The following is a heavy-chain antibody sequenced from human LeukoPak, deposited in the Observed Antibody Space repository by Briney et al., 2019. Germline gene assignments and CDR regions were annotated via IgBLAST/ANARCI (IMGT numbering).Heavy chain of an antibody. CDR1: GGSISSSSYY. CDR3: ASGITGTTYAFDI. CDR2: IYYSGTS. Sequence: SETLSLTCTVSGGSISSSSYYWGWIRQPPGKGLEWIGYIYYSGTSNYNPSLKSRVSISIDTSKKQFSLQLNSLTAADTAIYYCASGITGTTYAFDIWGQGTMVTVSS. J-gene: IGHJ3*02. D-gene: IGHD1-20*01. V-gene: IGHV4-61*05.